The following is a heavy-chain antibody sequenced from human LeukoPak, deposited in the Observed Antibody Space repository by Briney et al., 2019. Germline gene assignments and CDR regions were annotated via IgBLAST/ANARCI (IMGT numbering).Heavy chain of an antibody. Sequence: SETLSLTCADYGGSFSGYYWSWIRQPPGKGLEWIGEINHSGSTNYNPSLKSRVTISVDTSKNQFSLKLSSVTAADTAVYYCASGGYCSGGSCYPPPAYWGQGTLVTVSS. D-gene: IGHD2-15*01. CDR1: GGSFSGYY. CDR3: ASGGYCSGGSCYPPPAY. V-gene: IGHV4-34*01. J-gene: IGHJ4*02. CDR2: INHSGST.